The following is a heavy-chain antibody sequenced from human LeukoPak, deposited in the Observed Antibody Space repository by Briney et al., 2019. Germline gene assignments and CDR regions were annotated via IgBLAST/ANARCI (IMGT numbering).Heavy chain of an antibody. CDR3: ARRRIVATIDY. D-gene: IGHD5-12*01. Sequence: SETLSLTCGVSGGSISSSGYYWAWIRQPPGTGLEWIGSISYTGTTYYNPSLKSRLTISAERSKNQFSLKLTSVTAADTAVYYCARRRIVATIDYWGQGTLVTVSS. CDR1: GGSISSSGYY. J-gene: IGHJ4*02. CDR2: ISYTGTT. V-gene: IGHV4-39*01.